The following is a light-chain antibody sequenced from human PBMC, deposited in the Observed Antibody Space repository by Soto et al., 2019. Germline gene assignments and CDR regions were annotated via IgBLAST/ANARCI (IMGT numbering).Light chain of an antibody. CDR2: DAS. CDR3: QWRSDWPPRLT. Sequence: EVVLTQSPATLSLSPGERATLSCRASESIGNYLAWYQQKLGQAPKLLIYDASHRAIGIAGRFSGDGSGTDFNLTISSLAPEDFAVYYCQWRSDWPPRLTFGGGTKVEIK. CDR1: ESIGNY. V-gene: IGKV3-11*01. J-gene: IGKJ4*01.